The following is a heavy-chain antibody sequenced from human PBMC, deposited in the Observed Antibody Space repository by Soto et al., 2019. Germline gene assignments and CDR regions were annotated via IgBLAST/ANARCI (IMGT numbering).Heavy chain of an antibody. CDR2: ISSDGSDK. CDR3: ATPNSP. V-gene: IGHV3-30*03. J-gene: IGHJ5*02. Sequence: QVQLVESGGGVVQPGRSLRLSCAASGFTFTSYAMHWARQAPGKGLEWVTFISSDGSDKYYADSVKGRFTISRDNSKDTVYLQMNSLRGEDTAVYFCATPNSPWGQGTLVTVSS. CDR1: GFTFTSYA.